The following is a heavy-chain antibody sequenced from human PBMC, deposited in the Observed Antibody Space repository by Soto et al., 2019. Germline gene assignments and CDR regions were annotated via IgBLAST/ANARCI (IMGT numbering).Heavy chain of an antibody. V-gene: IGHV3-66*01. Sequence: GGSLRLSCAASGFTVSSNYMSWVRQAPGKGLEWVSVIYSGGSTYYADSVKGRFTISRDNSKNTLYLQMNSLRAEDTAVYYCARGRSPDGSYWSYFDYWGQGTLVTVSS. D-gene: IGHD1-26*01. CDR3: ARGRSPDGSYWSYFDY. CDR1: GFTVSSNY. J-gene: IGHJ4*02. CDR2: IYSGGST.